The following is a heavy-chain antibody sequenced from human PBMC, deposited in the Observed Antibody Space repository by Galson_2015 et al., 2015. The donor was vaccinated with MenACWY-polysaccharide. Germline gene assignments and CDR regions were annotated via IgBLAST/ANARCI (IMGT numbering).Heavy chain of an antibody. V-gene: IGHV3-7*01. J-gene: IGHJ3*02. CDR1: GFTFSTSW. Sequence: SLRLSCAASGFTFSTSWMTWVRQAPGKGLEWVANIKEDGSEKYYVDSVKGRFTISRDNAKNSQFLQMNSLRVEDTAVYYCARLNSGRSLGDAFEIWGQGTMVIVSS. D-gene: IGHD1-26*01. CDR3: ARLNSGRSLGDAFEI. CDR2: IKEDGSEK.